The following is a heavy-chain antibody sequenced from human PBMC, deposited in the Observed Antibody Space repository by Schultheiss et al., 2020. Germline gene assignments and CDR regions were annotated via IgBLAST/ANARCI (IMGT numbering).Heavy chain of an antibody. CDR1: GGSINNYY. Sequence: SQTLSLTCTVSGGSINNYYWSWIRQPPGQGLEWMGLIYSSGSTHYNPSLKSRVTISLDTSKKQFSLRLTSMTAADTAVYYCAREGGRDNWFDPWGQGILVTVSS. D-gene: IGHD1-26*01. CDR3: AREGGRDNWFDP. CDR2: IYSSGST. V-gene: IGHV4-59*01. J-gene: IGHJ5*02.